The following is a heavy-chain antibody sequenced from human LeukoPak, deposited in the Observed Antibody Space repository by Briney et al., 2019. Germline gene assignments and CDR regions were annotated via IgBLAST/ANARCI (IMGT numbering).Heavy chain of an antibody. Sequence: GASVKVSCKASGYTFKNYDINWVRQAPGQGLEWMAWMNPNNDNAGSAQEFQGRVTMTRDTSINTAYMELSSLRSDDTGVYYCALAASGGDDPFDAWGQGPLIIVSS. CDR3: ALAASGGDDPFDA. V-gene: IGHV1-8*01. CDR1: GYTFKNYD. D-gene: IGHD6-25*01. CDR2: MNPNNDNA. J-gene: IGHJ3*01.